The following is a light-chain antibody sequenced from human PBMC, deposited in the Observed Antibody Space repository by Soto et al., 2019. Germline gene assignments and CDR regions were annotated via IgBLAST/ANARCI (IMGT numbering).Light chain of an antibody. Sequence: PGPRATLSFRASQSLTNIYIDWYQVKPGQAPRLLIYDTSSRATGIPERFSGSGSGTDFTLTITRLEPEDFAVYYCQQYDSSPITFGQGTRLEIK. CDR1: QSLTNIY. CDR3: QQYDSSPIT. CDR2: DTS. V-gene: IGKV3-20*01. J-gene: IGKJ5*01.